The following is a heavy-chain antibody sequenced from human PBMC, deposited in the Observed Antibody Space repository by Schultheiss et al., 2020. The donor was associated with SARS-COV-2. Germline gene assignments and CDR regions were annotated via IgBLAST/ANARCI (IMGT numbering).Heavy chain of an antibody. CDR3: ARTDIAARHRDFDY. J-gene: IGHJ4*02. Sequence: GESLKISCAASGFTFSSYAMHWVRQAPGKGLEWVAVISYDGSNKYYADSVKGRFTISRDNSKNTLYLQMNSLRAEDTAVYYCARTDIAARHRDFDYWGQGTLVTVSS. D-gene: IGHD6-6*01. CDR2: ISYDGSNK. V-gene: IGHV3-30*07. CDR1: GFTFSSYA.